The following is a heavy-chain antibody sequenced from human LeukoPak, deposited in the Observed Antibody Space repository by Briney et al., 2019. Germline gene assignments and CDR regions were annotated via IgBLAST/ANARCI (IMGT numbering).Heavy chain of an antibody. CDR3: AKDMVRGVKAVYYFDY. J-gene: IGHJ4*02. Sequence: PGGSLRLSCAASGFTFDDYAMHWVRQAPGKGLEWVSGISWNSGSIGYADSVKGRFTISRDNAKNSLYLQMNSLRAEDTALYYCAKDMVRGVKAVYYFDYWGQGTLVTVSS. CDR1: GFTFDDYA. CDR2: ISWNSGSI. V-gene: IGHV3-9*01. D-gene: IGHD3-10*01.